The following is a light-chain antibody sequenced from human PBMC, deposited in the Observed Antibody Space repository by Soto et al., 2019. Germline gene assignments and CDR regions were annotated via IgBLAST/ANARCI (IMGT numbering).Light chain of an antibody. J-gene: IGLJ1*01. CDR3: VSYTDTDTLV. CDR2: EVT. V-gene: IGLV2-14*01. CDR1: NTDVGQDKS. Sequence: QSVLTQPASVSGSRGQSITISCVGRNTDVGQDKSVSWYQQGPGKAPKLLIFEVTNRPSGVSSRFPGSRSGNTASLTISGLQPDDEGDYFCVSYTDTDTLVFGTGTKVTVL.